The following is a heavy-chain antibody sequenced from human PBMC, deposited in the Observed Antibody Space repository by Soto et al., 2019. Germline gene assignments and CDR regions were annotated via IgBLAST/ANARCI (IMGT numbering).Heavy chain of an antibody. CDR3: ARSPPNYDVFGGGGLYYYYYMDV. V-gene: IGHV4-59*01. J-gene: IGHJ6*03. CDR2: IYYSGST. Sequence: SETLSLTCTVSGGSISSYYWSWIRQPPGKGLEWIGYIYYSGSTNYNPSLKSRVTISVDTSKNQFSLKLSSVTAADTAVYYCARSPPNYDVFGGGGLYYYYYMDVWGKGTTVTVPS. D-gene: IGHD3-10*01. CDR1: GGSISSYY.